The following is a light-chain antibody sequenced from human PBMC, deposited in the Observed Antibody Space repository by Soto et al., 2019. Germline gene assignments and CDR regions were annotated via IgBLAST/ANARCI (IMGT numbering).Light chain of an antibody. V-gene: IGKV1-39*01. CDR3: QQSYSTPYT. J-gene: IGKJ2*01. CDR2: SAS. CDR1: QSISSY. Sequence: DIQMTQSPSSLSASVGDRVTITCRASQSISSYLHWYQQKPGKAPKLLIYSASSLQSGVPSRFSSSGSGTDFTLTISSLQPEDFATYYCQQSYSTPYTFGQGTKLEIK.